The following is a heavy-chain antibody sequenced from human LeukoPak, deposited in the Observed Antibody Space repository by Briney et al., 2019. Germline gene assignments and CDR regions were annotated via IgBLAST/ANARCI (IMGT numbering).Heavy chain of an antibody. Sequence: GGSLRLSCAASGFTFSSYAMHWVRQAPGKGLEWVAVIWYDGGNTYYADSVKGRFTISRDNSKNTLYLQMTSLRAEDTAVYYCAREGSNEDAFDIWGQGTMVTVSS. CDR3: AREGSNEDAFDI. CDR2: IWYDGGNT. CDR1: GFTFSSYA. D-gene: IGHD4-23*01. J-gene: IGHJ3*02. V-gene: IGHV3-33*01.